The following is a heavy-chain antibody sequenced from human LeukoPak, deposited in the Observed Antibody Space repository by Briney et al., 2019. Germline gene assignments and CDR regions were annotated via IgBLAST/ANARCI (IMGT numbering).Heavy chain of an antibody. CDR2: ISGSGGST. J-gene: IGHJ4*02. CDR1: GFTFSDYY. V-gene: IGHV3-23*01. CDR3: AKDLGVVVAATLDY. D-gene: IGHD2-15*01. Sequence: GGSLRLSCAASGFTFSDYYMSWIRQAPGKGLEWVSAISGSGGSTYYADSVKGRFTISRDNSKNTLYLQMNSLRAEDTAVYYCAKDLGVVVAATLDYWGQGTLVTVSS.